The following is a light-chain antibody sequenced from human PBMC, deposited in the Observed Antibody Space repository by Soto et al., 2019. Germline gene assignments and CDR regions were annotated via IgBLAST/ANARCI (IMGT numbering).Light chain of an antibody. J-gene: IGKJ1*01. CDR3: QQTYIPPWT. CDR2: AAS. CDR1: QSISNY. V-gene: IGKV1-39*01. Sequence: DIQMTQSPSSLSASVGDRVTITCRASQSISNYLNWYQQKPGKAPKVLIYAASSLQSGVPSRFSGSASGTDFTLTISSLQPEDFATYYCQQTYIPPWTFGQGTKVEIK.